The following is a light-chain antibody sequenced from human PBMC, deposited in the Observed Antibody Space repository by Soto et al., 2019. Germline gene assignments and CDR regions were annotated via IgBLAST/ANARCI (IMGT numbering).Light chain of an antibody. CDR2: DNN. V-gene: IGLV1-51*01. J-gene: IGLJ1*01. Sequence: QSVLTQPPSVSAAPGQKVTISCSGSSSNIGNNYVSWYQQLPGTAPKLLIYDNNKPPSEIPDRFSGSKSGTSATLGITGLQTGDEADYYCGTWDSSLSSYVVGTGTKLTVL. CDR1: SSNIGNNY. CDR3: GTWDSSLSSYV.